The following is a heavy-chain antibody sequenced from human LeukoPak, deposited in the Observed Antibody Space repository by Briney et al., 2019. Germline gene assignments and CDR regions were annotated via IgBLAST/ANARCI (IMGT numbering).Heavy chain of an antibody. Sequence: GGSLRLSCAASEFTFSSYAMSWVRQAPGEGLEWGSTISGSGGSTYYAESVKGRFTISRDNNKNTLYLQMNSLRADDTAVYYCAKAAQVAGRPNLGGHFDYWGQGTLVIVSS. CDR2: ISGSGGST. CDR3: AKAAQVAGRPNLGGHFDY. D-gene: IGHD6-6*01. CDR1: EFTFSSYA. J-gene: IGHJ4*02. V-gene: IGHV3-23*01.